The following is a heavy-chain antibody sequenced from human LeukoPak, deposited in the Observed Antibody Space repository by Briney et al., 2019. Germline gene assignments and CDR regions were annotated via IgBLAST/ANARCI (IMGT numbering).Heavy chain of an antibody. D-gene: IGHD2-2*01. CDR1: GFTFRTYA. CDR3: AKLVASSTQY. J-gene: IGHJ4*02. Sequence: GGSLRLSCAASGFTFRTYAMTWVRQAPGKGLEWVSAISASGGSTFYADSVKGRFTISRDNSKNTLYLQMNSLRAEDTALYYCAKLVASSTQYWGQGTLVTVSS. V-gene: IGHV3-23*01. CDR2: ISASGGST.